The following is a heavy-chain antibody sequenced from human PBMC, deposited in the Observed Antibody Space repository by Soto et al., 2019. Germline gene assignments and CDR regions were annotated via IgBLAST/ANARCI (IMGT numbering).Heavy chain of an antibody. V-gene: IGHV1-18*04. Sequence: ASVKVSCKASGYTFTSYGISWVRQAPGQGLEWMGWTSAYNGNTNYAQKLQGRVTMTTDTSTSTAYMELRSLRSDDTAVYYCARGGHYDFWSGPEFDYWGQGTLVTVSS. J-gene: IGHJ4*02. CDR1: GYTFTSYG. D-gene: IGHD3-3*01. CDR3: ARGGHYDFWSGPEFDY. CDR2: TSAYNGNT.